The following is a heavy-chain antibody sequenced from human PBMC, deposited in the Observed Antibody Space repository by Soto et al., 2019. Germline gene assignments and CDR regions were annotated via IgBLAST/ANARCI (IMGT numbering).Heavy chain of an antibody. CDR2: IIPIFGTA. CDR1: GGTFSSYA. CDR3: ASVRGVPYYYYYGMDV. J-gene: IGHJ6*02. Sequence: QVQLVQSGAEVKKPGSSVKVSCKASGGTFSSYAISWVRQAPGQGLEWMGGIIPIFGTANYAQKFQGRVTITAADATTTAYMELSSLRSEDTAVYYCASVRGVPYYYYYGMDVWGQGTTVTVSS. V-gene: IGHV1-69*01. D-gene: IGHD3-10*01.